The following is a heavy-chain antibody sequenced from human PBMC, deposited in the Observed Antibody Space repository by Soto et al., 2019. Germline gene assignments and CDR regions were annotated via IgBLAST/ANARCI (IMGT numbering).Heavy chain of an antibody. V-gene: IGHV3-53*04. CDR2: IYNDGTT. Sequence: VQVVESGGALVQPGGSLRLSCAASGFIVSTSYMSWVRQAPGKGLEWVSLIYNDGTTYYADSVKGRFTISRHNSKNTLYLQMNSLRAEDTAVYYCTRDMEDPKVVPTDTRRAFDIWGQGTVVTVSS. J-gene: IGHJ3*02. CDR3: TRDMEDPKVVPTDTRRAFDI. D-gene: IGHD2-2*01. CDR1: GFIVSTSY.